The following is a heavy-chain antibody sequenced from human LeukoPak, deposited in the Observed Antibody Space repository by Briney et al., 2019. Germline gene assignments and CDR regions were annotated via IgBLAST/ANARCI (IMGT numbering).Heavy chain of an antibody. V-gene: IGHV4-34*01. Sequence: SETLSLTCAVYGGSFSGYYWSWIRQPPGKGLEWIGEINHSGSTNYNPSLKSRVTISVDTSENQFSLKLSSVTAADTAVYYCARDGFYWGQGTLVTVSS. D-gene: IGHD4-17*01. CDR1: GGSFSGYY. CDR3: ARDGFY. CDR2: INHSGST. J-gene: IGHJ4*02.